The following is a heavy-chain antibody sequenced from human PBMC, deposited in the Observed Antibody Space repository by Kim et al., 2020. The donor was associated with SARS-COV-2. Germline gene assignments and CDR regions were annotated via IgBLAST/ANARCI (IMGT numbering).Heavy chain of an antibody. CDR2: INPSGGST. CDR3: ARDHYSGYLDGYYYYGMDV. Sequence: ASVKVSCKASGYTFTSYYMHWVRQAPGQGLEWMGIINPSGGSTSYAQKFQGRVTMTRDTSTSTVYMELSSLRSEDTAVYYWARDHYSGYLDGYYYYGMDVWGQGTTVTVSS. V-gene: IGHV1-46*01. CDR1: GYTFTSYY. J-gene: IGHJ6*02. D-gene: IGHD5-12*01.